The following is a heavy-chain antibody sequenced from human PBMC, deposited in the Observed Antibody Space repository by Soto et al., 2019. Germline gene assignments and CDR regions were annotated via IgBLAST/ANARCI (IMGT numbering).Heavy chain of an antibody. Sequence: PGGSLSLSSAASGCTCSNTDMSLVRHAPGKGLEWLTTIEGSGEITYYADSVKGRFTISRDNSKSPVYLQMDSLTADDTAVYFCVKNSGWFNTWGQGTPVTVSS. D-gene: IGHD3-10*01. CDR2: IEGSGEIT. V-gene: IGHV3-23*01. CDR3: VKNSGWFNT. CDR1: GCTCSNTD. J-gene: IGHJ5*02.